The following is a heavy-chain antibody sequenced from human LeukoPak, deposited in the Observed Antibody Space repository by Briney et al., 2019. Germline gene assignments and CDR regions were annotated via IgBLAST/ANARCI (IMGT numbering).Heavy chain of an antibody. J-gene: IGHJ4*02. V-gene: IGHV3-30*04. Sequence: GRSLRLSCAASGFTFSSYAMHWVRQAPGKGLEWVAVISYDGSNKYYADSVKGRFTTSRDNSKNTLYLQMNSLRAEDTAVYYCARASPNYDILTGYYGYWGQGTLVTVSS. D-gene: IGHD3-9*01. CDR1: GFTFSSYA. CDR3: ARASPNYDILTGYYGY. CDR2: ISYDGSNK.